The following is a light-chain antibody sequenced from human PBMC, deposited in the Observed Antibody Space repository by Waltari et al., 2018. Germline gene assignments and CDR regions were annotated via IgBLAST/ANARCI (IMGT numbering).Light chain of an antibody. CDR3: QTWDRKSLV. CDR2: EDD. V-gene: IGLV3-1*01. CDR1: NLGAEP. J-gene: IGLJ3*02. Sequence: SYDLTQPTSVSVSPGQTGSISCSGDNLGAEPASWYQKKAGQSPILVIFEDDKRPPGIPERFSGSKSGNTATLTISGAQSSDEADYYCQTWDRKSLVFGGGTKLTVL.